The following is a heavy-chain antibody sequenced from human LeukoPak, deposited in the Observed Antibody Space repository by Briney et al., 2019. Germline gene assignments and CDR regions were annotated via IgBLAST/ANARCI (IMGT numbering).Heavy chain of an antibody. D-gene: IGHD3-10*01. Sequence: GGSLRLSCAASGFTFSSYWMNWVRQAPGKGLEWVGRIKSKTDGGTTNYAAPVNGRFTISRDDSKNTLYLQMNSLKTEDTAVYYCTTAIIRGLNAFDIWGQGTMVTVSS. CDR1: GFTFSSYW. CDR3: TTAIIRGLNAFDI. J-gene: IGHJ3*02. CDR2: IKSKTDGGTT. V-gene: IGHV3-15*01.